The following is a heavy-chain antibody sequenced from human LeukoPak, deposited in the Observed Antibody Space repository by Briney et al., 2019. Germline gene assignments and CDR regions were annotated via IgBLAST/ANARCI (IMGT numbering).Heavy chain of an antibody. CDR2: IWYDGTDK. D-gene: IGHD1-26*01. V-gene: IGHV3-33*03. J-gene: IGHJ4*02. CDR3: VRGSNYYFDY. Sequence: PGRSLRPSCATSGFTFSNYGMHWVRQAPGRGREWVAIIWYDGTDKFYADAVKGRFTISRDNAKNTLFLQMNSLRAEDTAVYYCVRGSNYYFDYWGQGTLVTVSS. CDR1: GFTFSNYG.